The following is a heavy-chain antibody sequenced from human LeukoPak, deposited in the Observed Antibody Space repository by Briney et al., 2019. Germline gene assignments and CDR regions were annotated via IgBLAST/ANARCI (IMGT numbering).Heavy chain of an antibody. Sequence: GGSLRLSCAASGFTFDDYGMSWVRQAPGKGLEWVSGINWNGGSTGYADSVKGRFTISRDNAKNSLCLQMNSLRAEDTALYYCARLWTSIVGATYFDYWGQGTLVTVSS. CDR2: INWNGGST. J-gene: IGHJ4*02. V-gene: IGHV3-20*04. D-gene: IGHD1-26*01. CDR3: ARLWTSIVGATYFDY. CDR1: GFTFDDYG.